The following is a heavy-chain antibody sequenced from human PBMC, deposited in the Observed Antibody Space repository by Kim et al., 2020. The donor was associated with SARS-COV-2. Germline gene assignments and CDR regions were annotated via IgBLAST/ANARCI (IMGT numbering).Heavy chain of an antibody. CDR1: GFTFSSYS. CDR3: ARELDTARKGC. Sequence: GGSLRLSCAASGFTFSSYSMNWVRQAPGKGLEWVSYISSSSSTIYYADSVKGRFTISRDNAKNSLYLQMNSLRAEDTAVYYCARELDTARKGCWGQGTLVTVSS. J-gene: IGHJ4*02. V-gene: IGHV3-48*04. CDR2: ISSSSSTI. D-gene: IGHD5-18*01.